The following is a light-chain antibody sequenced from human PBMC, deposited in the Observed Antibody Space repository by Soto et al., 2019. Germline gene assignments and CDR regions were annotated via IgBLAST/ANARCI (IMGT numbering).Light chain of an antibody. CDR3: QEYNSYWT. CDR1: QSISNW. V-gene: IGKV1-5*03. Sequence: DIQMTQSPSTLSASVGDRVTITCRASQSISNWLAWYQQKPGKAPKLLIYKASSLESGVPSRFSGSGSGTEFTLTISSLQTDDFVTYYCQEYNSYWTFGQGTKVEIK. J-gene: IGKJ1*01. CDR2: KAS.